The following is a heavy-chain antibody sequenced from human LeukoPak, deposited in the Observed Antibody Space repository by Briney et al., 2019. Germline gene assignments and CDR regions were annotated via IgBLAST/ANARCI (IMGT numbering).Heavy chain of an antibody. J-gene: IGHJ4*02. CDR1: GGSISSGAYS. CDR3: ARSAYSSSFDY. V-gene: IGHV4-30-2*01. Sequence: PSETLSLTCAVSGGSISSGAYSWSWIRQPPGKGLEWIGYIYHSGSTYYNPSLKSRVTISVDRSKNQFSLKLSSVTAADTAVYYCARSAYSSSFDYWGQGTLVTVSS. CDR2: IYHSGST. D-gene: IGHD6-13*01.